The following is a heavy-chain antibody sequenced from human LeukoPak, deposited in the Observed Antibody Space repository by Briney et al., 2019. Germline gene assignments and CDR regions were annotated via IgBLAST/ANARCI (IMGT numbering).Heavy chain of an antibody. Sequence: SQTLSLTCTVSGGSISSGGYYWSWIRQHRGKGQEWIGYIYYSGSTYYNPSLKSRVTISVDTSKNQFSLKLSSVTAADTAVYYCARAMITMVRGAQRWFDPWGQGTLVTVSS. CDR2: IYYSGST. CDR3: ARAMITMVRGAQRWFDP. J-gene: IGHJ5*02. CDR1: GGSISSGGYY. V-gene: IGHV4-31*03. D-gene: IGHD3-10*01.